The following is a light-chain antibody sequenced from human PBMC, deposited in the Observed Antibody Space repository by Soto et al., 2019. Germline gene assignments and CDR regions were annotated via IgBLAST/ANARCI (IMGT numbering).Light chain of an antibody. J-gene: IGKJ5*01. CDR2: AAS. Sequence: DIQMTQSPSSLSVSEGDRVTITCRASQSISTYLNWFQQRPGNAPKLLIYAASTLQSGVPSRFSCRGSGKDFTLIISSLQPEDFATYYCQQSYRTLFTLGQGTRLEIK. CDR3: QQSYRTLFT. V-gene: IGKV1-39*01. CDR1: QSISTY.